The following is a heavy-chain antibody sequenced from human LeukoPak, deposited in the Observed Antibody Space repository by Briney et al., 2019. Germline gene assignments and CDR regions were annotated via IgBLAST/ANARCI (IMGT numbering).Heavy chain of an antibody. CDR1: GFTFSSYA. V-gene: IGHV3-30-3*01. Sequence: GGSLRLSCAASGFTFSSYAMHWVRQAPGKGLEWVAVISYDGSNKYYADSVKGRFTISRDNSKNTLYLQMNSLRAEDTAVYYCARIDYYGSGKPPAFDIWGQGTMVTVSS. CDR2: ISYDGSNK. J-gene: IGHJ3*02. CDR3: ARIDYYGSGKPPAFDI. D-gene: IGHD3-10*01.